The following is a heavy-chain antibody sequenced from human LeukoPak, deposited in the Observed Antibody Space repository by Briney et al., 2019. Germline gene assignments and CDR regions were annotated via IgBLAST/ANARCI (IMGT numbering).Heavy chain of an antibody. CDR3: AGAYLGYCSGGSCYSASNGMDV. CDR1: GGTFSNYA. V-gene: IGHV1-69*10. D-gene: IGHD2-15*01. J-gene: IGHJ6*02. CDR2: IIPILGIA. Sequence: SVKVSCKAYGGTFSNYAMSWVRQAPGHGREWVGGIIPILGIANYAQKFQGRVTITADKSTSTAYMELSSLRSEDTAVYYCAGAYLGYCSGGSCYSASNGMDVWGQGTTVTVSS.